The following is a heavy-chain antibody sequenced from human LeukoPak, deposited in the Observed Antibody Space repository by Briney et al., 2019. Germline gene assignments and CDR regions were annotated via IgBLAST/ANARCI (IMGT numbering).Heavy chain of an antibody. D-gene: IGHD3-3*01. CDR3: ARGAPFDFWSGYWPQGIHYMDV. V-gene: IGHV4-61*02. Sequence: SETLSLTCTVSGGSISSGSYYWSRIRKPAGKGLEWIGRIYTSGSTNYNPSLKSRVTISVDTSKNQFSLKLSSVTAADTAVYYCARGAPFDFWSGYWPQGIHYMDVWGKGTTVTVSS. CDR2: IYTSGST. CDR1: GGSISSGSYY. J-gene: IGHJ6*03.